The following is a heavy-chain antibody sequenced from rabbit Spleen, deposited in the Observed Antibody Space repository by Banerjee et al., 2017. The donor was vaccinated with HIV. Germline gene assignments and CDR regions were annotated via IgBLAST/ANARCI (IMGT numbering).Heavy chain of an antibody. CDR1: GFDFSTYG. V-gene: IGHV1S47*01. CDR3: VREVAAKFNL. D-gene: IGHD4-1*01. CDR2: IDPVFGIT. Sequence: QEQLGESGGGLVQPGGSLKLSCKASGFDFSTYGVSWVRQAPGKGLEWIGYIDPVFGITYYASWVNGRFTISSHNAQNTLYLQLNSLTAADTATYFCVREVAAKFNLWGPGTLVTVS. J-gene: IGHJ4*01.